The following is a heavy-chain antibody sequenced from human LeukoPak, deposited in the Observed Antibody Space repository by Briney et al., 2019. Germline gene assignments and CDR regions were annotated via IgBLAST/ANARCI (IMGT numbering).Heavy chain of an antibody. CDR1: GYTFTSYG. Sequence: ASVKVSCKASGYTFTSYGISWVRQAPGQGLEWMGWISAYNGNTNYAQKLQGRVTMTTDTSTSTAYMELRSLRSDDTAVYYCARDSITMVRGVIGYWGQGTLVTVSS. J-gene: IGHJ4*02. V-gene: IGHV1-18*01. CDR3: ARDSITMVRGVIGY. D-gene: IGHD3-10*01. CDR2: ISAYNGNT.